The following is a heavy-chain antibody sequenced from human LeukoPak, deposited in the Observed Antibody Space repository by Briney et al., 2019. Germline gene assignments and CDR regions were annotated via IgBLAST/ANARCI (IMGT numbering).Heavy chain of an antibody. D-gene: IGHD6-19*01. CDR2: IWYVGSNK. CDR1: GFTFRSYG. J-gene: IGHJ4*02. V-gene: IGHV3-33*08. CDR3: ARDRTIAVAGTTGFDY. Sequence: PGGSLRLSCAVSGFTFRSYGMHWVRQAPGKGLEWVAVIWYVGSNKYYADSVKGRFTISRDNSKNTLYLQMNRLRAEDTAVYYCARDRTIAVAGTTGFDYWGQGTLVTVPS.